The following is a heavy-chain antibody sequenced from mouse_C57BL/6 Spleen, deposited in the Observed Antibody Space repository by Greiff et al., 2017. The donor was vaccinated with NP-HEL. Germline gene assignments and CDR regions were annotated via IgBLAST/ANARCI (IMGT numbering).Heavy chain of an antibody. CDR1: GYTFTDYE. CDR3: TRSSYYYGSRGYAMDY. CDR2: IDPETGGT. Sequence: VQLQQSGAELVRPGASVTLSCKASGYTFTDYEMHWVKQTPVHGLEWIGAIDPETGGTAYNQKFKGKAILTADKSSSTAYMELRSLTSEDSAVYYCTRSSYYYGSRGYAMDYWGQGTSVTVSS. D-gene: IGHD1-1*01. V-gene: IGHV1-15*01. J-gene: IGHJ4*01.